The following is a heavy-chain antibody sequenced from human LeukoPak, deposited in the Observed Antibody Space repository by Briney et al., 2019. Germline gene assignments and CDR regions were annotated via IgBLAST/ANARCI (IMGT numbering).Heavy chain of an antibody. J-gene: IGHJ6*02. CDR3: AKTRGGYFDWLSYAMDV. D-gene: IGHD3-9*01. V-gene: IGHV3-11*03. CDR1: GFTFSDYY. Sequence: GGSLRLSCAASGFTFSDYYMSWIRQAPGKGLEWVSYISSSNSYTNYADSVKGRFYADSVKGRFTISRDNSKNTLYLQMNSLRAEDTAVYYCAKTRGGYFDWLSYAMDVWGQGTTVTVSS. CDR2: ISSSNSYT.